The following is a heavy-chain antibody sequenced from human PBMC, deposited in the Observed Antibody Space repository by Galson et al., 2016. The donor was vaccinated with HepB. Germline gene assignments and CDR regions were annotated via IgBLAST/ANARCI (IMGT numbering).Heavy chain of an antibody. CDR2: ICSNEDT. CDR3: ATGIVVAGKYYYHYMDV. D-gene: IGHD6-19*01. CDR1: GGSISSDYY. Sequence: SETLSLTCIVSGGSISSDYYWGWIRQPPGRGLEWIGSICSNEDTFYNPSLKSRVTISVDTPKNQFSLRLDSVTAADTGLYYCATGIVVAGKYYYHYMDVWGKGTTVTVSS. J-gene: IGHJ6*03. V-gene: IGHV4-39*01.